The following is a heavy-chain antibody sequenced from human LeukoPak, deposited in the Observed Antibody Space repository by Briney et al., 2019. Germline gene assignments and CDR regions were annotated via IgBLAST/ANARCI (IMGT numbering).Heavy chain of an antibody. V-gene: IGHV3-11*01. CDR1: GFTFSDYL. D-gene: IGHD2-2*01. CDR3: TGDRLPYCSSACTMVNYYGVDV. CDR2: ISRSGTTI. Sequence: PGGSLRLSCTASGFTFSDYLMSWIRQAPGKGLEWISQISRSGTTIYYADSVRGRFTISRDNAKNSLYLQMSSLRAEDTAVYYCTGDRLPYCSSACTMVNYYGVDVWGQGTTVTVSS. J-gene: IGHJ6*02.